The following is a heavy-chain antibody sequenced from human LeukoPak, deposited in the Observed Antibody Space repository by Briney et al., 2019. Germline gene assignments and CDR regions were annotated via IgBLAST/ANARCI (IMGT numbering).Heavy chain of an antibody. D-gene: IGHD6-13*01. J-gene: IGHJ4*02. Sequence: RPGGSLRLSCAASGFTFSSYAMHWVRQAPGKGLEWVAVISYDGSNKYYADSVKGRFTISRDNSKNTLYLQMNSLRAEDTAVYYCARPYSSSWYVPAHYWGQGTLVTVSS. CDR3: ARPYSSSWYVPAHY. CDR1: GFTFSSYA. CDR2: ISYDGSNK. V-gene: IGHV3-30-3*01.